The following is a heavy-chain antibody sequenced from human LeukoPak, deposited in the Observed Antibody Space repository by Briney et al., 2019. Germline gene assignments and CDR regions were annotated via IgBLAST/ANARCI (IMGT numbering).Heavy chain of an antibody. D-gene: IGHD5-12*01. J-gene: IGHJ6*03. CDR3: VRDRGHKYSGYRHYYYMDV. Sequence: ASVKVSCKASGYTFTSYGISWVRQAPGQGLEWVGWISPHNGGANYVQKFQGRVTLTGDTSITTVYMELNRLKSDDTAVYYCVRDRGHKYSGYRHYYYMDVWGEGTTVAVSS. V-gene: IGHV1-18*01. CDR2: ISPHNGGA. CDR1: GYTFTSYG.